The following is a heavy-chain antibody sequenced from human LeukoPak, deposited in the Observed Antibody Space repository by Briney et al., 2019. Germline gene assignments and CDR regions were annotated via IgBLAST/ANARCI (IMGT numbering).Heavy chain of an antibody. CDR3: ARGAPRYCSSTSCYLVNYYYYGMDV. CDR2: INHSGGT. D-gene: IGHD2-2*01. V-gene: IGHV4-34*01. J-gene: IGHJ6*02. Sequence: PSETLSLTCAVYGGSFSGYYWSWIRQPPGKGLEWIGEINHSGGTSYNPSLKSRVTISVDTSKNQFSLKLSSVTAADTAVYYCARGAPRYCSSTSCYLVNYYYYGMDVWGQGTTVTVSS. CDR1: GGSFSGYY.